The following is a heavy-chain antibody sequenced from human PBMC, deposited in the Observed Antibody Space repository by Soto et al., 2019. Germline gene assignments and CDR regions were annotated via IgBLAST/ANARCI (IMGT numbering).Heavy chain of an antibody. V-gene: IGHV4-30-4*01. CDR3: VRSRQMERGNDYGLDV. CDR2: YHSGGST. J-gene: IGHJ6*02. CDR1: GVSLNTADTW. D-gene: IGHD1-1*01. Sequence: QVQLQESGSGLVKPSQSLSLTCTVSGVSLNTADTWWSWIRQSPGKGLEFIGYYHSGGSTYYDASFRRRVIISADTSNSQFSLKLSSVSVADTAVYFCVRSRQMERGNDYGLDVWGLGTTVTVSS.